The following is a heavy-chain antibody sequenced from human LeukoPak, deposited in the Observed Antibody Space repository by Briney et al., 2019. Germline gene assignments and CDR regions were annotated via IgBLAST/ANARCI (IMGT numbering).Heavy chain of an antibody. J-gene: IGHJ4*02. CDR1: GFTFSSHS. CDR3: ARVQKGSYDSLDY. D-gene: IGHD3-16*01. CDR2: ISSSSSYI. V-gene: IGHV3-21*01. Sequence: GGSLRLSCAASGFTFSSHSMNWVRQAPGKGLEWVSSISSSSSYIYYADSVKGRFTISRDNAKNSLYLQMNSLRAEDTAVYYCARVQKGSYDSLDYWGQGTLVTVSS.